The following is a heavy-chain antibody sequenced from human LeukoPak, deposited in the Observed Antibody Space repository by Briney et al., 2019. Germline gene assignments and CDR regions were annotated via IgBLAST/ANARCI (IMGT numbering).Heavy chain of an antibody. V-gene: IGHV1-2*02. D-gene: IGHD5-24*01. CDR1: GYTFTDYY. CDR3: ARIGYNHCFDY. Sequence: ASVKVSCKASGYTFTDYYLHWVRQAPGQGLEWMGWINPNSGGTNYAQTFQGRVTMTRDTSITTAYLELSRLRSDDTAVYYCARIGYNHCFDYWGQGTLVTVSS. CDR2: INPNSGGT. J-gene: IGHJ4*02.